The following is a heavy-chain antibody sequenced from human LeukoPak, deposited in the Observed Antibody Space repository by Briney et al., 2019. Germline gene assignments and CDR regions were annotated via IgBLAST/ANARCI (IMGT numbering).Heavy chain of an antibody. D-gene: IGHD6-13*01. J-gene: IGHJ2*01. CDR2: IYTGGYT. CDR1: GFMVNSKY. Sequence: GGSLRLSCAASGFMVNSKYMTWVRQAPGKGLEWVSVIYTGGYTNYEDSVKGRFTISRDFSQNTLYLQMNSLRVEDTAVYFCARGGSTWDWYFDLWGRGTLVTVSP. CDR3: ARGGSTWDWYFDL. V-gene: IGHV3-53*01.